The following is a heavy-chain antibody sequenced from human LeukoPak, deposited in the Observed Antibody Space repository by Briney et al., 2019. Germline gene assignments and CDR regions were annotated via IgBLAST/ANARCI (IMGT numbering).Heavy chain of an antibody. D-gene: IGHD4/OR15-4a*01. CDR3: ARDNGANYHTAFDY. Sequence: QPGGSRRLSCAASGFTFGSYWIHWVRQVPGKGLVWVSRIHGDGRTTTYADSVKGRFTISRHHAENTPYLQMNCLRAEDTAVYYCARDNGANYHTAFDYWGQGTLVTVSS. J-gene: IGHJ4*02. CDR1: GFTFGSYW. CDR2: IHGDGRTT. V-gene: IGHV3-74*01.